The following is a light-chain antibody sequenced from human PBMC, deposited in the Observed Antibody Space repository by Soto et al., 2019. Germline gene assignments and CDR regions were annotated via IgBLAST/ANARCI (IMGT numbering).Light chain of an antibody. J-gene: IGLJ1*01. Sequence: QSVLTQPRSVSGSPGQSVAVSCAGTSSDVGAYNYVSWFQQYPGKAPKLMIYDVNKRPSGVPDRFFGSKSGNTASLTISGLQAEDEADYYCSSYAGTNTLGVFGAGTKLTVL. CDR2: DVN. CDR3: SSYAGTNTLGV. V-gene: IGLV2-11*01. CDR1: SSDVGAYNY.